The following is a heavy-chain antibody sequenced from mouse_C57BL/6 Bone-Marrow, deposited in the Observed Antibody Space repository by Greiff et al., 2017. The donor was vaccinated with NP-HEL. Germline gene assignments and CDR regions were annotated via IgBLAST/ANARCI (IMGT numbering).Heavy chain of an antibody. CDR2: ISYDGSN. Sequence: EVQLQESGPGLVKPSQSLSLTCSVTGYSITSGYYWNWIRQFPGNKLEWMGYISYDGSNNYNPSLKNRISITRDTSKNQFFLKLNSVTTEDTATYYCARGPYYIYYAMDYWGQGTSVTVSS. CDR1: GYSITSGYY. J-gene: IGHJ4*01. CDR3: ARGPYYIYYAMDY. V-gene: IGHV3-6*01. D-gene: IGHD2-12*01.